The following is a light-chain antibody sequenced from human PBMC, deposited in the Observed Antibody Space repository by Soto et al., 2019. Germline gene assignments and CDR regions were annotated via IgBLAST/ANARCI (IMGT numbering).Light chain of an antibody. CDR2: DAS. CDR3: QQYDNLPLT. J-gene: IGKJ4*01. Sequence: IKMTQSPSSLSSSVGDRVTITCQASQDIKNYLNWYQQKSGKAPKLLIYDASDLETGVPSRFSGSGSGTDFTFTINSLQPEDIATYYCQQYDNLPLTFGGGTKVDI. CDR1: QDIKNY. V-gene: IGKV1-33*01.